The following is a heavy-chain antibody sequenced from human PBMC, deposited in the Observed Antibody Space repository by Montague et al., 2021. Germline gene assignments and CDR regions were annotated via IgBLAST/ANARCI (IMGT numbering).Heavy chain of an antibody. CDR2: ISYDGIKE. D-gene: IGHD4-17*01. CDR3: ARASSYGKSSYYYMDV. Sequence: SLSLSWAPSGFTFSSYAMHWVRQAPGRGLEWVAVISYDGIKEYYADSVGGRFTISRDNSNNTLYMQMNSLRAEDTAMYYCARASSYGKSSYYYMDVWGRGTTVTVSS. J-gene: IGHJ6*03. V-gene: IGHV3-30-3*01. CDR1: GFTFSSYA.